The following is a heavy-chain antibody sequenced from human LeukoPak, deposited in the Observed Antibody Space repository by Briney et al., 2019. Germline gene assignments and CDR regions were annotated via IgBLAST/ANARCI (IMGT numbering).Heavy chain of an antibody. CDR1: GFTFSSYW. CDR2: IKQDGSEK. Sequence: PGGSLRLSCAASGFTFSSYWMSWVRQVPGRGLEWVANIKQDGSEKYYVDSVKGRFTISRDNSKNSLYLQMNSLRTEDTALYYCAKDSGYGSPYYFDYWGQGTLVTVSS. V-gene: IGHV3-7*03. J-gene: IGHJ4*02. CDR3: AKDSGYGSPYYFDY. D-gene: IGHD3-10*01.